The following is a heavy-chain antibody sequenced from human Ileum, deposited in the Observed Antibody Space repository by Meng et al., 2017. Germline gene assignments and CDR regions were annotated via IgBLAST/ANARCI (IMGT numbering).Heavy chain of an antibody. CDR2: INQDGSQK. CDR1: GFTFSSYW. V-gene: IGHV3-7*01. CDR3: ARDWPDF. Sequence: GGSLRLSCVASGFTFSSYWMTWIRQAPGKGLEWVAHINQDGSQKNYEDSVRGRFTISRDNAKNSLYLEMNNLGVDDTAVYYCARDWPDFWGQGTLVTVSS. J-gene: IGHJ4*02.